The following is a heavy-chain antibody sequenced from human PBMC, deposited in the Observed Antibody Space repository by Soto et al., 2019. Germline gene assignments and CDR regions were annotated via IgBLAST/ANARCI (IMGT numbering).Heavy chain of an antibody. V-gene: IGHV4-31*03. CDR2: IYYSGST. CDR3: ASGIAAAGKDGVLHY. Sequence: SETLSLTCTVSGGAISSGGYYLSWIRQHPGKGLEWIGYIYYSGSTYYNPSLKSRVTISVDTSKNQFSLKLSSVTAADTAVYYCASGIAAAGKDGVLHYWRQGTRVTVSS. J-gene: IGHJ4*02. CDR1: GGAISSGGYY. D-gene: IGHD6-13*01.